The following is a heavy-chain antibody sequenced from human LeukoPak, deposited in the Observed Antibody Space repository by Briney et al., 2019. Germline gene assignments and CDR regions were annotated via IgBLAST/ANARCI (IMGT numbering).Heavy chain of an antibody. CDR3: AKTRPLDSSSWSHGDY. CDR2: INSDIYSNTI. V-gene: IGHV3-48*01. Sequence: GGSLRLSCAASGFTLSSYSMNWVRQAPGKGLEWISYINSDIYSNTIYYADTVKGRFTISRDNGKNSLYLQMNSLRAEDTAVYYCAKTRPLDSSSWSHGDYWGQGTLVTVSS. D-gene: IGHD6-13*01. CDR1: GFTLSSYS. J-gene: IGHJ4*02.